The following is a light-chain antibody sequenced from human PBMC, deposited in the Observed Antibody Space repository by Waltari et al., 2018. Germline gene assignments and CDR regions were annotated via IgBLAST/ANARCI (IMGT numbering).Light chain of an antibody. CDR2: WAS. Sequence: DIVMTQSPDPLTVSLGERAHLTCKSRRSVLYNSNNKNYLAWYQQKPGQPPKLLIYWASTRESGVPDRFSGSGSGTDFTLTISTLQAEDVAVYYCQQYYDTPYTFGQGTKLEIK. CDR1: RSVLYNSNNKNY. V-gene: IGKV4-1*01. CDR3: QQYYDTPYT. J-gene: IGKJ2*01.